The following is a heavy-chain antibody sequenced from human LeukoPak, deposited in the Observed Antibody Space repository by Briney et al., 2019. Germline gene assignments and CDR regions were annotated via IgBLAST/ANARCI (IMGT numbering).Heavy chain of an antibody. Sequence: ASVKVSCKASGYTFTSYDINWVRQATGQGLEWMGWMNPNSGNTGYAQKFQGRVTITRNTSISTAYMELSSLRSEDTAVYYCASWGSAPARAFDIWGQGTMVTVSS. CDR1: GYTFTSYD. J-gene: IGHJ3*02. V-gene: IGHV1-8*03. CDR2: MNPNSGNT. CDR3: ASWGSAPARAFDI. D-gene: IGHD3-16*01.